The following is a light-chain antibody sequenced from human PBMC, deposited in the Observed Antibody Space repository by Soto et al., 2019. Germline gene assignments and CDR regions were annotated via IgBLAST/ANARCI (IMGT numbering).Light chain of an antibody. J-gene: IGLJ3*02. Sequence: QSALTQPASLSGSPGQSITISCTGTSSDVGSYNLVSWYQQHPGKAPKLMIYEVSKRPSGVSNRFSGSKSGNTASLTISGLQSEDEADYYCCSYAGSSTLEVFGGGTQLTVL. CDR1: SSDVGSYNL. V-gene: IGLV2-23*02. CDR2: EVS. CDR3: CSYAGSSTLEV.